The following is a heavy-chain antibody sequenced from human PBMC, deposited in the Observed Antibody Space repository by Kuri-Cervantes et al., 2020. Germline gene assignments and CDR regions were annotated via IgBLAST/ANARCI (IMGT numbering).Heavy chain of an antibody. D-gene: IGHD3-3*01. J-gene: IGHJ4*02. CDR2: ISAYKGNT. CDR1: GYTFTSYG. Sequence: ASVKVSCKASGYTFTSYGISWVRQAPGQGLEWMGWISAYKGNTNYAQMLQGRVTMTTDTSTSTAYMELRSLRSDDTAVYYCAREARDYDFWSGYRDYWGQGTLVTVSS. V-gene: IGHV1-18*01. CDR3: AREARDYDFWSGYRDY.